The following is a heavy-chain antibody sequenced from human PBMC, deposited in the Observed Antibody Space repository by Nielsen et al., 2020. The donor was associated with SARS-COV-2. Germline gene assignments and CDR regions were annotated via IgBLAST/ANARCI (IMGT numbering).Heavy chain of an antibody. D-gene: IGHD3-10*02. CDR3: AVVRSYYYYMDV. J-gene: IGHJ6*03. Sequence: KVSCKGSGYSFTSYWISWVRQMPGKGLEWMGIIYPGDSDTRYSPSFQDHVTISADKSISTAYLQWSSLKASDTAMYYCAVVRSYYYYMDVWGKGTTVTVSS. CDR2: IYPGDSDT. V-gene: IGHV5-51*01. CDR1: GYSFTSYW.